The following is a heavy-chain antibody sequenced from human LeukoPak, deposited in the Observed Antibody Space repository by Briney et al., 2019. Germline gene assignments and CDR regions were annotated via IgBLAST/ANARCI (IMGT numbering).Heavy chain of an antibody. CDR1: GFNFATDW. J-gene: IGHJ4*02. CDR3: ARDPDSSAFDY. V-gene: IGHV3-7*01. Sequence: GGSLRPSRTAAGFNFATDWMSSVRQSPGNGLEFVANIKYDDTVKNYVDSVKGRFTISRDNPSNSVYLQMDSLRPEDTALYYCARDPDSSAFDYWGQGAQVTVSS. CDR2: IKYDDTVK. D-gene: IGHD2-15*01.